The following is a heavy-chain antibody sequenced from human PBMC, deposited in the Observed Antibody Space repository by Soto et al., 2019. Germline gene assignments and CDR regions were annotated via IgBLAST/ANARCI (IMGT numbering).Heavy chain of an antibody. J-gene: IGHJ4*02. CDR2: IIPIFGTA. Sequence: VKVSCKASGGTFSSYAISWVRQAPGQGLEWMGGIIPIFGTANYAQKFQGRVTITADESTSTAYMELSSLRSEDTAVYYCARQHDYGDYAHPGWGQGTLVTVSS. V-gene: IGHV1-69*13. D-gene: IGHD4-17*01. CDR1: GGTFSSYA. CDR3: ARQHDYGDYAHPG.